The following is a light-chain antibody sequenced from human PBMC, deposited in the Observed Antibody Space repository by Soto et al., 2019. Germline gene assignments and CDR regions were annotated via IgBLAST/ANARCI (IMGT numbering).Light chain of an antibody. CDR1: NIGSKS. J-gene: IGLJ1*01. CDR3: QVWDTSGDPDYV. V-gene: IGLV3-21*04. CDR2: YDS. Sequence: SYELTQPPSVSVAPGKTANITCGGDNIGSKSVHWYQQKPGQAPVLVVFYDSGRPSGIPERFSGSNSGNTATLTISRVEAEDEADYYCQVWDTSGDPDYVFGTGTKLTVL.